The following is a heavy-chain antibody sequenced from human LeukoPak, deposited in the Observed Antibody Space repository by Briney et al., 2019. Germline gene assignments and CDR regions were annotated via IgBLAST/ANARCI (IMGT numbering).Heavy chain of an antibody. J-gene: IGHJ4*02. CDR3: ARGRAARPDY. Sequence: ASVKVSCKASGYTFTGYYMHWVRQAPGQGLEWMGRTNPNSGSTNYAQKFQGRVTMTRDTSISTAYMELSRLRSDDTAVYYCARGRAARPDYWGQGTLVTVSS. D-gene: IGHD6-6*01. CDR1: GYTFTGYY. V-gene: IGHV1-2*06. CDR2: TNPNSGST.